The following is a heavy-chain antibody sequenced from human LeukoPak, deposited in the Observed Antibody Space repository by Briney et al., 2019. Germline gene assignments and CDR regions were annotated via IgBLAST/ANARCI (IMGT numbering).Heavy chain of an antibody. CDR2: IRQDGGER. Sequence: GGSLRLSCAVSGFTFTSYWMNWVRQAPGRGLEWVASIRQDGGERSYVDSVKGRFTISRDNTKNSLYLQMSSLRAEDTAVYYCARDGTAAGLYFDLWGQGTLVTVSS. V-gene: IGHV3-7*01. J-gene: IGHJ4*01. D-gene: IGHD6-13*01. CDR3: ARDGTAAGLYFDL. CDR1: GFTFTSYW.